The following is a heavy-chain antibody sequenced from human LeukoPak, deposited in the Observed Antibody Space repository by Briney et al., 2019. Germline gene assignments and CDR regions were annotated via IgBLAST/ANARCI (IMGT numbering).Heavy chain of an antibody. V-gene: IGHV1-69*13. D-gene: IGHD2-8*01. CDR3: ARDLQEDAIPPLGY. CDR2: IIPIFGTA. J-gene: IGHJ4*02. CDR1: GGTFSSYA. Sequence: GASVKVSCKASGGTFSSYAISWVRQAPGQGLEWMGGIIPIFGTANYAQKFQGRVTITADESTSTAYMELSSLRAEDTGVYYCARDLQEDAIPPLGYWGQGTLVTVSS.